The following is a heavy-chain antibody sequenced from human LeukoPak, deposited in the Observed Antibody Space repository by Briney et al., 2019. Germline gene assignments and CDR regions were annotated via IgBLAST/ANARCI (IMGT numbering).Heavy chain of an antibody. J-gene: IGHJ4*02. D-gene: IGHD3-10*01. CDR1: GFTFYDYA. V-gene: IGHV3-9*01. Sequence: AGGSLRLSCAASGFTFYDYAMHWVRQAPGKGLEWVSGISWNSGSIGYADSVKGRFTISRDNSKNTLYLLMNSLRTEDTALYYWARDPLFYGSGSFDYWGQGTLVSVSS. CDR2: ISWNSGSI. CDR3: ARDPLFYGSGSFDY.